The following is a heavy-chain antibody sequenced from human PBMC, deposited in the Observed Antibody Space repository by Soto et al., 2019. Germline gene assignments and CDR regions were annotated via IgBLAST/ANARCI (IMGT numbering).Heavy chain of an antibody. CDR1: GFTFSSYA. D-gene: IGHD3-22*01. Sequence: PGGSLRLSCAASGFTFSSYAMSWVRQAPGKGLEWVSAISGSGGSTYYTDSVKGRFTISRDNSKNTLYLQMNSLRAEDTAVYYCAKRVTMIVVVDRNSYDYWCQGTLVTVSS. CDR2: ISGSGGST. CDR3: AKRVTMIVVVDRNSYDY. V-gene: IGHV3-23*01. J-gene: IGHJ4*02.